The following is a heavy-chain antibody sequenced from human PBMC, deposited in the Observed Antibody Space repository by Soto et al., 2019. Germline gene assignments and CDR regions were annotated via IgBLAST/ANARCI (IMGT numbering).Heavy chain of an antibody. CDR3: ARWNYYGYDY. CDR2: IYSTGST. Sequence: PSETLSLTCSVSGGSIRSYYWSWIRQSPGKGLEWIGYIYSTGSTNYNPSLKSRVTMSVDTSKNQFSLKLNSVTAADTAVYYCARWNYYGYDYWGQGTPVTVSS. D-gene: IGHD3-10*01. CDR1: GGSIRSYY. V-gene: IGHV4-59*08. J-gene: IGHJ4*02.